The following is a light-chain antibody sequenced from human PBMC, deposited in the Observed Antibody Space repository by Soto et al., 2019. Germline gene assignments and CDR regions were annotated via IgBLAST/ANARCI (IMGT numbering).Light chain of an antibody. CDR1: QSISSW. CDR2: DAS. CDR3: PQYNSYSLT. Sequence: DIQMTQSPSTLSASVGDRVTITCRASQSISSWLAWYQQKPGKAPKLLIYDASSLESGVPSSFSGSGSGTEFTLTISSLEADDFANYYCPQYNSYSLTFGQGTKVEIK. J-gene: IGKJ1*01. V-gene: IGKV1-5*01.